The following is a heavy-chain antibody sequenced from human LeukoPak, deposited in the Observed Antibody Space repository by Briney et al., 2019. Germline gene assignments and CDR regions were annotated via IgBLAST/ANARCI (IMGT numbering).Heavy chain of an antibody. V-gene: IGHV5-51*01. CDR2: IYPGDSDT. D-gene: IGHD2-2*01. CDR3: ARPGYCSSTSCRDFDY. J-gene: IGHJ4*02. CDR1: GYSFTSYW. Sequence: PGESLKISCKGSGYSFTSYWIGWVRQMPGKGLEWMGIIYPGDSDTRYSPSFQGQVTISADKSISTAYLQWSSLKASDTAMYYCARPGYCSSTSCRDFDYWGQGTLVTVSS.